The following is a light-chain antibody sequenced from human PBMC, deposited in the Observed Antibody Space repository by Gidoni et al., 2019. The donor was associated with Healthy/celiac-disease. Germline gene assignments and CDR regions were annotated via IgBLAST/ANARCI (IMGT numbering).Light chain of an antibody. CDR1: QSVSSSY. CDR3: QQYGSSPRT. CDR2: GAS. V-gene: IGKV3-20*01. J-gene: IGKJ1*01. Sequence: EIVLTQSPGTLSVSPGARATLYCRASQSVSSSYLSWYQQKPGQAPRLLIYGASSRATGIPDRFSGSGSGTDFTLTISRLEPEDFAVYYCQQYGSSPRTFGQGTKVEIK.